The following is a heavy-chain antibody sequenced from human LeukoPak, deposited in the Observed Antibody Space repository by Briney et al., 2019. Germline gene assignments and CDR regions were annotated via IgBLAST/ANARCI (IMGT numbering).Heavy chain of an antibody. CDR1: GGSISSYY. CDR3: ARRHYYDSSGYHYYFDY. V-gene: IGHV4-59*08. J-gene: IGHJ4*02. CDR2: IYYSGIT. Sequence: SETPSLTCTVSGGSISSYYWSWIRQPPGKGLEWIGYIYYSGITNYNPSLKSRVTISVDTSKNQFSLKLSSVTAADTAVYYCARRHYYDSSGYHYYFDYWGQGTLVTVSS. D-gene: IGHD3-22*01.